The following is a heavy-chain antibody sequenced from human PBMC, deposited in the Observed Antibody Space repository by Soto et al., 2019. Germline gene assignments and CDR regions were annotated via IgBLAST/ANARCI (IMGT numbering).Heavy chain of an antibody. J-gene: IGHJ4*02. CDR1: GYTFSTYY. CDR2: INPSGGSK. V-gene: IGHV1-46*01. CDR3: ARYDYNGYYFDY. Sequence: QVQLVQSGAEVKKPGASVKVSCKASGYTFSTYYMHWVRQAPGQGYEWMGIINPSGGSKTYAQKFQGRVTMNRDTSTNTVYMELSSLKSEDTAVYYCARYDYNGYYFDYWGQGTLVTVSS. D-gene: IGHD4-4*01.